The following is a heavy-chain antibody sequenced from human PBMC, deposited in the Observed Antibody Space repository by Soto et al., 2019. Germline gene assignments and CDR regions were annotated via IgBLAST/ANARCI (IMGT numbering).Heavy chain of an antibody. CDR3: AKAENIVATIVYYYYYYMDV. CDR2: ISGSGGST. V-gene: IGHV3-23*01. Sequence: GSLRLSCAASGFTFSSYAMSWVRQAPGKGLEWVSAISGSGGSTYYADSVKGRFTISRDNSKNTLYLQMNSLRAEDTAVYYCAKAENIVATIVYYYYYYMDVWGKGTTVTVSS. J-gene: IGHJ6*03. D-gene: IGHD5-12*01. CDR1: GFTFSSYA.